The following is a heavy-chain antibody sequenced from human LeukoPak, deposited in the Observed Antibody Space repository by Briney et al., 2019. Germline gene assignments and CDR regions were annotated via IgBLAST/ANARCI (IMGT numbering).Heavy chain of an antibody. CDR3: ARGSKQRGYSSSWYGYYYMDV. Sequence: SETLSLTCTVSGGSISSYYWSWIRQPPGKGLEWLGYIYYSGSTNYNPSLKSRVTISVDTSKNQFSLKLSSVTAADTAVYYCARGSKQRGYSSSWYGYYYMDVWGKGTTVTVSS. CDR1: GGSISSYY. V-gene: IGHV4-59*01. D-gene: IGHD6-13*01. J-gene: IGHJ6*03. CDR2: IYYSGST.